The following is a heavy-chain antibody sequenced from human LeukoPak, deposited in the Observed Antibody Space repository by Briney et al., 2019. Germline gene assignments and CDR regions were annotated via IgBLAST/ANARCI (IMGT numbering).Heavy chain of an antibody. D-gene: IGHD2-2*03. Sequence: PSETLSLTCTVSGGSFSNDYWSWIRQPPGKGLEWIGYIYHNGKTNYNPSLKSRLTISLDTSKTQFSLNLNSMTAVDTAIYYCARASEGIGFFDYWGQGILVTVSS. CDR3: ARASEGIGFFDY. CDR2: IYHNGKT. V-gene: IGHV4-59*01. CDR1: GGSFSNDY. J-gene: IGHJ4*02.